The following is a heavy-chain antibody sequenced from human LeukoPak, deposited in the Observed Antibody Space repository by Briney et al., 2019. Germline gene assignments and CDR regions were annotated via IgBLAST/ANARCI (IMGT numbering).Heavy chain of an antibody. CDR1: GYTFTGYY. CDR3: ARGGPLYCSSTSCYDYYYYYGMDV. D-gene: IGHD2-2*01. Sequence: ASVKVSCKASGYTFTGYYMHWVRQAPGQGLEWMGWINPNSGGTNYAQKFQGRVTMTRDTSISTAYMELSRLRSDDTAVYYCARGGPLYCSSTSCYDYYYYYGMDVWGQGTTVTVSS. J-gene: IGHJ6*02. V-gene: IGHV1-2*02. CDR2: INPNSGGT.